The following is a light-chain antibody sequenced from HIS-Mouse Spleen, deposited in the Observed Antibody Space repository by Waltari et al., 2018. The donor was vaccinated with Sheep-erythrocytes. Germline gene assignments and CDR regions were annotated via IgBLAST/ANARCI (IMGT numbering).Light chain of an antibody. V-gene: IGLV2-23*01. CDR3: CSYAGSYNHV. CDR2: ECS. CDR1: RSDVGSYNL. J-gene: IGLJ1*01. Sequence: QSALTQPASVSGSPGQSITISCTGTRSDVGSYNLVSWYQQHPGKAPKLMIYECSKRPSGVSNRFSGSKSGNTASLTISGLQAEDEADYYCCSYAGSYNHVFATGTKVTVL.